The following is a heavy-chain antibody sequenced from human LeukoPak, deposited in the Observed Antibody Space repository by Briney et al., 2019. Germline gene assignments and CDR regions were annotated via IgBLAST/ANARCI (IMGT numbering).Heavy chain of an antibody. D-gene: IGHD1-1*01. CDR1: GGTVTSSTYF. CDR3: ARGGGNDYYYYYGMDV. Sequence: SETLSLTCTLSGGTVTSSTYFWGWIRQPPGKGLEWIGSISYSGATYYNPSLKSRVSMSVHTFKNQFSLKLSSVTAADTAVYYCARGGGNDYYYYYGMDVWGQGTTVTVSS. V-gene: IGHV4-39*07. CDR2: ISYSGAT. J-gene: IGHJ6*02.